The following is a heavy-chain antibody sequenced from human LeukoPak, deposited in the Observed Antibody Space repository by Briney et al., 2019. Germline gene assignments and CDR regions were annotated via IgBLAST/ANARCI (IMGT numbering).Heavy chain of an antibody. Sequence: ASVKVSCKASGYTFTSYGISWVRQAPGQGLEWMGWISVYNGNTNYVQKLQGRVTMTTDTSTSTAYMELRSLRSDDTAVYYCAREILLNWFDPWGQGTLVTVSS. CDR1: GYTFTSYG. CDR3: AREILLNWFDP. J-gene: IGHJ5*02. V-gene: IGHV1-18*01. CDR2: ISVYNGNT.